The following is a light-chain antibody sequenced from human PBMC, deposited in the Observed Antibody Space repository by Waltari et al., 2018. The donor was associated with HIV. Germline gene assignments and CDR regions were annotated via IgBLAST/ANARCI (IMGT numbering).Light chain of an antibody. CDR1: NPNIGAGCD. V-gene: IGLV1-40*01. CDR3: HSYDSSRNSWV. J-gene: IGLJ3*02. Sequence: QSVLTQPPSVSGAPGQRVTIPCTGSNPNIGAGCDVNWYQQLPRPAPKLLTHGNTNRPSGVPDRCSVSKSGTSSSLTITGLQSEDEADYYCHSYDSSRNSWVFGGGSKLAVL. CDR2: GNT.